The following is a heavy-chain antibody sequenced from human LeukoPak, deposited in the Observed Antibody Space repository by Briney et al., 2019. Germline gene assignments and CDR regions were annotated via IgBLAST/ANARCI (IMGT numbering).Heavy chain of an antibody. V-gene: IGHV4-59*01. D-gene: IGHD4-17*01. CDR2: IYYSGST. CDR1: GGSISNYY. Sequence: SETLSLTCTVSGGSISNYYWSWIRQPPGKGLEWIGYIYYSGSTNYNPSLKSRVTISVDTSKNQFSLRLSSVTAADTAVYFCARDIYGAFDIWGQGTMVTVSS. J-gene: IGHJ3*02. CDR3: ARDIYGAFDI.